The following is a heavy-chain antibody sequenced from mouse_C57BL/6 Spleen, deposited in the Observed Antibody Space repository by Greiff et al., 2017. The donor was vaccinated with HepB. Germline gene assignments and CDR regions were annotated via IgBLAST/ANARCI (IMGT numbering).Heavy chain of an antibody. CDR2: INPSNGGT. J-gene: IGHJ4*01. D-gene: IGHD2-1*01. Sequence: QVHVKQPGTELVKPGASVKLSCKASGYTFTSYWMHWVKQRPGQGLEWIGNINPSNGGTNYNEKFKSKATLTVDKSSSTAYMQLSSLTSEDSAVYYCARLGIFGGNYMDYWGQGTSVTVSS. V-gene: IGHV1-53*01. CDR1: GYTFTSYW. CDR3: ARLGIFGGNYMDY.